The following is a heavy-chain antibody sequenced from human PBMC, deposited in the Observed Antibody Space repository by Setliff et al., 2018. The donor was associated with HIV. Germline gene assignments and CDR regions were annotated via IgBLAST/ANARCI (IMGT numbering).Heavy chain of an antibody. V-gene: IGHV3-33*06. D-gene: IGHD6-13*01. CDR1: GFTFRSFG. CDR2: IWYDGINK. CDR3: AKADDGAAAGPAP. Sequence: GGSLRLPCAAYGFTFRSFGMHWVRQVPGKGLEWVAVIWYDGINKNYADSVRGRFTISRDNSRDTPYLEMSSLRVEDTALYYCAKADDGAAAGPAPWGQGTQVTVSS. J-gene: IGHJ5*02.